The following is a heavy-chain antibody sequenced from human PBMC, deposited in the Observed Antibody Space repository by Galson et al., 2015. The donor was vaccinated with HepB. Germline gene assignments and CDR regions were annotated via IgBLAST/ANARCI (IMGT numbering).Heavy chain of an antibody. V-gene: IGHV3-7*03. CDR1: GFTFSSYG. J-gene: IGHJ4*02. Sequence: SLRLSCAASGFTFSSYGMHWVRQAPGKGLEWVANIKQDGSEKYYVDSVKGRFTISRDNAKNSLYLQMNSLRAEDTAVYYCASAGRRIQLLAFDYWGQGTLVTVSS. D-gene: IGHD5-18*01. CDR2: IKQDGSEK. CDR3: ASAGRRIQLLAFDY.